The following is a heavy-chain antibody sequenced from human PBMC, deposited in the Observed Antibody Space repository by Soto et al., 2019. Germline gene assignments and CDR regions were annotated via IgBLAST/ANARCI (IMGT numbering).Heavy chain of an antibody. CDR3: AGDMGWFDP. CDR2: IWYDGSDK. V-gene: IGHV3-33*01. J-gene: IGHJ5*02. CDR1: GFTFKNYG. Sequence: QVQLVESGGGVVQPGRSLRLSCAASGFTFKNYGMHWFRQAPGKGLEWVATIWYDGSDKYYGDSVKGRFIISRDNSEDTVYLQMNSLRVDDTAVYYCAGDMGWFDPWGQGTLVSVSS.